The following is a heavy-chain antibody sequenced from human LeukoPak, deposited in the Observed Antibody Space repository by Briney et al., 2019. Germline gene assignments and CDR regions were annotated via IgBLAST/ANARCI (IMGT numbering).Heavy chain of an antibody. V-gene: IGHV1-46*01. J-gene: IGHJ5*02. D-gene: IGHD2-2*01. CDR1: GYTFTSYY. CDR2: INSSGGST. Sequence: ASVKVSCKASGYTFTSYYMHWVRQAPGQGLEWMGIINSSGGSTSYAQKFQGRVTMTRDTSTSTVYMELSSLRSEDTAVNYCAREYCSSTSCYDHWFDPWGQGTLVTVSS. CDR3: AREYCSSTSCYDHWFDP.